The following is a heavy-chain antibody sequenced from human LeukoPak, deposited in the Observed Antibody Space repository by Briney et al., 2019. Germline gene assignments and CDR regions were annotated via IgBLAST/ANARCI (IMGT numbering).Heavy chain of an antibody. V-gene: IGHV1-2*02. CDR3: ASLYDSSGYAYYYMDV. J-gene: IGHJ6*03. CDR2: INPNSGGT. D-gene: IGHD3-22*01. Sequence: ASVKVSCKASGYTFTGYYMHWVRQAPGQGLEWMGWINPNSGGTNYAQKFQGRVTMTRDTSISTAYVELSRLRSDDTAVYYCASLYDSSGYAYYYMDVWGKGTTVTVSS. CDR1: GYTFTGYY.